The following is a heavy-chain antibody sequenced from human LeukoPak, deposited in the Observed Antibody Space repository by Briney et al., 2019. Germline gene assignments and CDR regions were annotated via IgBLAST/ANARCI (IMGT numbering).Heavy chain of an antibody. V-gene: IGHV3-23*01. CDR1: GFTFSNSW. CDR3: AKEVYDSSGYSTYFDY. J-gene: IGHJ4*02. D-gene: IGHD3-22*01. Sequence: GGSLRLSCLASGFTFSNSWMTWVRQAPGRGLEWVSAIGGSADDTYYADSVKGRFTISRDNSKNTLYLQMNSLRAEDTAEYYCAKEVYDSSGYSTYFDYWGQGTLVTVSS. CDR2: IGGSADDT.